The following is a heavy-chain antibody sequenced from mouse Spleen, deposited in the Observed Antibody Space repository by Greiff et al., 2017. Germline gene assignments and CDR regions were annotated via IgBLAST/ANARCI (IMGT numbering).Heavy chain of an antibody. V-gene: IGHV1-15*01. CDR1: GYTFTDYE. CDR3: TRVRNEDYAMDY. J-gene: IGHJ4*01. CDR2: IDPETGGT. Sequence: QVQLQQSGAELVRPGASVTLSCKASGYTFTDYEMHWVKQTPVHGLEWIGAIDPETGGTAYNQKFKGKAILTADKSSSTAYMELRSLTSEDSAVYYCTRVRNEDYAMDYWGQGTSVTVSS.